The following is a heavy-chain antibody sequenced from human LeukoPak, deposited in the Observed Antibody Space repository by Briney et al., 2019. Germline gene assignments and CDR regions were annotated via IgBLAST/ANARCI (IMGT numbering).Heavy chain of an antibody. Sequence: PSETLSLTCAVYGGSFSGYFWSWIRQPPGKGLEWIGEINHSGSTNYNPSLKSRVTISVDTSKNQFSLKLSSVTAADTAVYYCARGGIAARRAFQHWGQGTLVTVSS. CDR1: GGSFSGYF. CDR3: ARGGIAARRAFQH. D-gene: IGHD6-6*01. CDR2: INHSGST. V-gene: IGHV4-34*01. J-gene: IGHJ1*01.